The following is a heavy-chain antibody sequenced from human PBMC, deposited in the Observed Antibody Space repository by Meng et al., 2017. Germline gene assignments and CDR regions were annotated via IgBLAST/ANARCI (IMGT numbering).Heavy chain of an antibody. CDR1: GDSVSSNSAA. J-gene: IGHJ4*02. V-gene: IGHV6-1*01. Sequence: QIQLQQSGPGLVKPSQTLSLICAISGDSVSSNSAAWNWIRQSPSRGLEWLGRAYYRSKWYHDYAESVKSRISLDPDTSKNQFSLQLRSVTPEDSAVYYCARGSYSFDSWGQRTLVTVSS. CDR3: ARGSYSFDS. CDR2: AYYRSKWYH. D-gene: IGHD1-26*01.